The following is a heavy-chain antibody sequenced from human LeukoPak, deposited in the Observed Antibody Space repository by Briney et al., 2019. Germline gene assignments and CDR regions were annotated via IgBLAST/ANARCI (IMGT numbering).Heavy chain of an antibody. D-gene: IGHD3-9*01. Sequence: GGSLRLSCAASGFTFSDYAMSWVRQAPGKGLEWVAVIWYDGSNKYYADSVKGRFTISRDNSKNTLYLQMNSLRAEDTAVYYCARGLDYDILTGYSMYNWFDPWGQGTLVTVSS. CDR2: IWYDGSNK. V-gene: IGHV3-33*08. CDR1: GFTFSDYA. CDR3: ARGLDYDILTGYSMYNWFDP. J-gene: IGHJ5*02.